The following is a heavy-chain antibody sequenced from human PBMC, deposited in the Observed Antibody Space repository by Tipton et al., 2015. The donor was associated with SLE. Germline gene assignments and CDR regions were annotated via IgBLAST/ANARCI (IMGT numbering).Heavy chain of an antibody. CDR3: AKDPDYYDSRSDI. CDR2: IRYDGSNK. Sequence: SGFTFSSYGMHWVRQAPGKGLEWVAFIRYDGSNKYYADSVKGRFTISRDNSKNTLYLQMNSLRAEDTAVYYCAKDPDYYDSRSDIWGQGTMVTVSS. D-gene: IGHD3-22*01. CDR1: GFTFSSYG. J-gene: IGHJ3*02. V-gene: IGHV3-30*02.